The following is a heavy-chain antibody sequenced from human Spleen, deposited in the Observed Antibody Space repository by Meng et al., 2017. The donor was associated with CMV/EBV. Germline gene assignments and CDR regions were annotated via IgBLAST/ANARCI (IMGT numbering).Heavy chain of an antibody. D-gene: IGHD6-13*01. Sequence: CKASGYTFTSYDTNWGRQATGQGLEWMGGMNPNSGNKGYAQKFQGRVTITRNTSISTAYMELSSLRSEDTAVYYCARDPQQLSGFDYWGQGTLVTVSS. J-gene: IGHJ4*02. V-gene: IGHV1-8*03. CDR3: ARDPQQLSGFDY. CDR2: MNPNSGNK. CDR1: GYTFTSYD.